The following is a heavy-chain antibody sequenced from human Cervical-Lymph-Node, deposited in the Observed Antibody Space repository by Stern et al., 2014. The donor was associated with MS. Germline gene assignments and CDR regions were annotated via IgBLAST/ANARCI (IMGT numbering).Heavy chain of an antibody. CDR3: ARDQGYDDHQSQDY. Sequence: QVQLVQSGAEVKKPGASVKVSCRASGYTFITYGISWVRQAPGQGLEWMGWINPDDGDTKFTQKLQGRVTMSTDTSTSTAYMELRSLRSDDTAVYYCARDQGYDDHQSQDYWGQGTLVSVSS. CDR2: INPDDGDT. CDR1: GYTFITYG. J-gene: IGHJ4*02. D-gene: IGHD3-3*01. V-gene: IGHV1-18*01.